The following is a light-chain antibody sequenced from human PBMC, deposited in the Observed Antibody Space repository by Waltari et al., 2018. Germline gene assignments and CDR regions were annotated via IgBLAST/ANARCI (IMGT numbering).Light chain of an antibody. CDR1: SGLSSTV. V-gene: IGLV4-69*01. Sequence: QLVLTQSPSASASLGASVKLPCTLSSGLSSTVIPRLQQQPEKGPRYLMKVTSDGSHSKGDEIPDRFSGSSSGAERYLTISSLQSEDEADYYCQTGGHGTWVFGGGTKLTVL. J-gene: IGLJ3*02. CDR3: QTGGHGTWV. CDR2: VTSDGSH.